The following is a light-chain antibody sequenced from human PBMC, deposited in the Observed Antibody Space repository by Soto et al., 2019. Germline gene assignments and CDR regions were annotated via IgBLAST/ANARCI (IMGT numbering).Light chain of an antibody. CDR2: AAS. CDR3: LQDYSYPWT. CDR1: QTISGY. V-gene: IGKV1-6*01. J-gene: IGKJ1*01. Sequence: IQITQSPSSLSASVGDRATITCRASQTISGYLNWYQQKPGKAPKLLIYAASSLQSGVPSRFSGSASGTDFTLTISSLQPEDFATYYCLQDYSYPWTFGQGTKVDIK.